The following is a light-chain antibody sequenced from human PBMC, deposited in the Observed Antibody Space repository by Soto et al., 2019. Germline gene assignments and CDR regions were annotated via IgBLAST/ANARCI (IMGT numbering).Light chain of an antibody. Sequence: EVVLTQSPGTLSLSPGERATLSCRASEKLGSNYLAWYQQKPGQAPRVLIYATSNRATGIPDRFSGSGSGTDFTLTISRVEPEDFAVYYCQQFGNSVRTFGQGTKVDIK. CDR3: QQFGNSVRT. CDR1: EKLGSNY. J-gene: IGKJ1*01. CDR2: ATS. V-gene: IGKV3-20*01.